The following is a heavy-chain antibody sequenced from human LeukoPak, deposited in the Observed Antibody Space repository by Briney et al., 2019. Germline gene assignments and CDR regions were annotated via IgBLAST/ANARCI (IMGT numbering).Heavy chain of an antibody. J-gene: IGHJ5*02. Sequence: NTSETLSLTCTVSGGSISSSSYYWGWIRQPPGKGLEWIGSIYYSGSTYYNPSLKSRVTISVDTSKNQFSLRLSSVTAADTAVYYCARREIVVVPAARGRFDPWGQGTLVTVSS. CDR1: GGSISSSSYY. V-gene: IGHV4-39*01. CDR3: ARREIVVVPAARGRFDP. CDR2: IYYSGST. D-gene: IGHD2-2*01.